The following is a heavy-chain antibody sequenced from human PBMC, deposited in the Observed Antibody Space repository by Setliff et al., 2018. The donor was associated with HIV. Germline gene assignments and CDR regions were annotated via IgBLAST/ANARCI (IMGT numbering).Heavy chain of an antibody. CDR1: EFTFSSYA. CDR2: IWYDGSIE. Sequence: GGSLRLSCAASEFTFSSYAMHWVRQAAGKGLEWVAVIWYDGSIEYYIDSVKGRFTISRDNSKNRLDLQMGSLRAEDMAVYYCARSRAAGFDYWGQGTLVTVSS. D-gene: IGHD6-13*01. V-gene: IGHV3-33*08. J-gene: IGHJ4*02. CDR3: ARSRAAGFDY.